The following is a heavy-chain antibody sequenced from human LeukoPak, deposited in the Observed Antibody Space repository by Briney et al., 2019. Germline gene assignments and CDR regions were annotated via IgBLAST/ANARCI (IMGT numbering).Heavy chain of an antibody. J-gene: IGHJ3*02. CDR3: AKDSLDIVVVPAAKEFGAFDI. CDR2: ISWNSGSI. V-gene: IGHV3-9*01. D-gene: IGHD2-2*01. CDR1: GFTFDDYA. Sequence: GRSLRLSCAASGFTFDDYAMHWVRQAPGEGLEWGSGISWNSGSIGYADSVKGRFTISRDNAKNSLYLQMNSLRAEDTALYYCAKDSLDIVVVPAAKEFGAFDIWGQGTMVTVSS.